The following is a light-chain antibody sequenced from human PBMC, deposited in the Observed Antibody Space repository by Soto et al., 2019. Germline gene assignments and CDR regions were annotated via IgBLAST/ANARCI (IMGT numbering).Light chain of an antibody. J-gene: IGKJ4*01. Sequence: DIQMTQSPSSLSASVGDRVTITCQASHDISDSLNWYQQKPGKAPNLLIYDTSNLKTGVPSRFSGGGSGTDFTFTISSLQPEDIATYYCQQYDSLPLTFGGGTKVELK. CDR2: DTS. V-gene: IGKV1-33*01. CDR1: HDISDS. CDR3: QQYDSLPLT.